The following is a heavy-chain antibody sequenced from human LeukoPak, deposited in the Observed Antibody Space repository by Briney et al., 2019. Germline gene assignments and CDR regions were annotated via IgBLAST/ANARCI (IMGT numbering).Heavy chain of an antibody. J-gene: IGHJ4*02. CDR1: GFTFSSYA. Sequence: GGSLRLSCAASGFTFSSYAMSWVRQAPGKGLEWVSAISGSGGSTYYADSVKGRFTISRDNSKNTLSLHMNILRPDDTALYYCAKETGSGGDPYDYWGQGTQVTVSS. D-gene: IGHD2-21*02. CDR2: ISGSGGST. CDR3: AKETGSGGDPYDY. V-gene: IGHV3-23*01.